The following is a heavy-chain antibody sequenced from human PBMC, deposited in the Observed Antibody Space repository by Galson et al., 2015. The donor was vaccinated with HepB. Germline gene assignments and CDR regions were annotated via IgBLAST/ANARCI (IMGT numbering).Heavy chain of an antibody. CDR1: GFTFSSYA. Sequence: SLRLSCAVSGFTFSSYAMHWVRQAPGKGLEWVAVISDVGSNKYYADSVKGRFTISRDNSKNTLYLQMISLRAEDTALYYCARDGVRGRAYCGGDCYSRDFDSWGQGTLVTVSS. J-gene: IGHJ4*02. CDR2: ISDVGSNK. CDR3: ARDGVRGRAYCGGDCYSRDFDS. D-gene: IGHD2-21*01. V-gene: IGHV3-30-3*01.